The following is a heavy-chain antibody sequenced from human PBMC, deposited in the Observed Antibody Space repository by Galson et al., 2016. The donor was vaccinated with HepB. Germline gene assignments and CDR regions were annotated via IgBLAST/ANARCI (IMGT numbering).Heavy chain of an antibody. J-gene: IGHJ3*02. Sequence: SVKVSCKASGFTFTTSAVQWVRQARGQRLEWIGWIVVGSGNTNYAQKFQERVTITRDMSTSTAYMELSSLRSEDTAVYYCAADGAGATRGLTFDIWGQGTMVTVSS. V-gene: IGHV1-58*01. CDR1: GFTFTTSA. D-gene: IGHD1-26*01. CDR3: AADGAGATRGLTFDI. CDR2: IVVGSGNT.